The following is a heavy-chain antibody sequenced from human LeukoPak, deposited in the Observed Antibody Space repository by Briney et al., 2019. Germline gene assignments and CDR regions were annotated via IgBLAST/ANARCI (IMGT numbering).Heavy chain of an antibody. CDR1: GYTFTSYA. V-gene: IGHV1-3*01. Sequence: ASVKVSCKASGYTFTSYAMHWVRQAPGQRLEWMGWINAGNGNTKYSQKFQGRVTVTRDTSASTAYMELSSLRSEDTAVYYCARDARYSGYPRWLSYWGQGTLVTVSS. J-gene: IGHJ4*02. CDR2: INAGNGNT. D-gene: IGHD5-12*01. CDR3: ARDARYSGYPRWLSY.